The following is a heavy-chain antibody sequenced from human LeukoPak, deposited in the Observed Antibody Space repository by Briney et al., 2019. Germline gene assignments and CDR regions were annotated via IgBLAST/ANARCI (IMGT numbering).Heavy chain of an antibody. Sequence: ASVKVSCKASGYIFTDYVMNWVRQAPGQGLEWMGWINTNTGNPTYAQGFTGRFVFSLDTSVSTAYLQISSLKAGDTAVYHCARGGQSLVPWGQGTLVTVSS. V-gene: IGHV7-4-1*02. CDR1: GYIFTDYV. CDR3: ARGGQSLVP. J-gene: IGHJ5*02. CDR2: INTNTGNP. D-gene: IGHD6-19*01.